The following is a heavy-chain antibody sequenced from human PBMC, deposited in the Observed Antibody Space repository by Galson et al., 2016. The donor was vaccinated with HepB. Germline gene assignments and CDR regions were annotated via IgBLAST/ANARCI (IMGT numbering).Heavy chain of an antibody. Sequence: SLRLSCAASEFTFSSYAMSWVRQAPGKGLEWVSGISGSGGSTYYADSVKGRFTISRDNSKNTLYLQMNSLRAEDTAVYYCARGGMGYSGLEYWGQGTLVTVSS. CDR1: EFTFSSYA. V-gene: IGHV3-23*01. J-gene: IGHJ4*02. CDR2: ISGSGGST. CDR3: ARGGMGYSGLEY. D-gene: IGHD2-15*01.